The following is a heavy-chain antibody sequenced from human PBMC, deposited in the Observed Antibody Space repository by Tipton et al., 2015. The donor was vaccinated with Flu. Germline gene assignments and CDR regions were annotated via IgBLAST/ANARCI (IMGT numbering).Heavy chain of an antibody. J-gene: IGHJ4*02. V-gene: IGHV3-23*01. CDR3: AKVIPEKVAGLDY. CDR1: GFTFSRYA. D-gene: IGHD6-19*01. Sequence: LSLTCAASGFTFSRYAMSWVRQAPGKGLEWVSAVSGGGGTTYYADSVKGRFTISRDNSKNTLYLQMNSLRAKDTAIYYCAKVIPEKVAGLDYWGQGTLVTVSS. CDR2: VSGGGGTT.